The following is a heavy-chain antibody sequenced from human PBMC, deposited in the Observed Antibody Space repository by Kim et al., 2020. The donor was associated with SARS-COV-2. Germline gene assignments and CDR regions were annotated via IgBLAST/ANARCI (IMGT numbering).Heavy chain of an antibody. CDR2: T. CDR3: ARLRLQLLYFDY. J-gene: IGHJ4*02. V-gene: IGHV4-31*02. Sequence: TYYNPSLKSRVTISVDTSKNQFSLKLSSVTAADTAVYYCARLRLQLLYFDYWGQGTLVTVSS. D-gene: IGHD2-2*02.